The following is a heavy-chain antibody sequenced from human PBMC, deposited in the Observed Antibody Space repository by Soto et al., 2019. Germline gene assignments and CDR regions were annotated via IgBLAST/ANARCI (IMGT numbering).Heavy chain of an antibody. Sequence: SGPTLVNPTQTPPLACTFSWFSPSPSGGGVGWIRQPPGKALEWLALIYWDDDKRYSPSLKSRLTITKDTSKNQVVLTMTNMDPVDTATYYCAHRLLAAAESSSTFDIWGQGTMVTVSS. V-gene: IGHV2-5*02. CDR1: WFSPSPSGGG. D-gene: IGHD6-13*01. J-gene: IGHJ3*02. CDR3: AHRLLAAAESSSTFDI. CDR2: IYWDDDK.